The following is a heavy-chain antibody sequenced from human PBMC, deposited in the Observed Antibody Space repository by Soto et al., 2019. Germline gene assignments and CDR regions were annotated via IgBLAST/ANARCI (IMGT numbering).Heavy chain of an antibody. D-gene: IGHD3-10*01. CDR3: VSFGDYGYYYYGMDV. Sequence: GGSLRLSCAASGFTFSSYWMSWVRQAQGKGLEWVANIKQDGSEKYYVDSVKGLFTISRDNAKNSLYLQMNSLRAEDTAVYYCVSFGDYGYYYYGMDVWGQGTTVTVSS. CDR1: GFTFSSYW. V-gene: IGHV3-7*01. CDR2: IKQDGSEK. J-gene: IGHJ6*02.